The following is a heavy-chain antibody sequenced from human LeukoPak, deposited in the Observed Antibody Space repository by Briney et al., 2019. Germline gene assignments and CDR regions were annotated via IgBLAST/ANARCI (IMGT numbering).Heavy chain of an antibody. J-gene: IGHJ4*02. CDR3: AKVSAVAAPYYFDY. CDR1: GFTFSSYA. V-gene: IGHV3-23*01. CDR2: ISGSGGST. D-gene: IGHD2-15*01. Sequence: GGSLRLSCAASGFTFSSYAMSWVRQAPGKGLELVSAISGSGGSTYYADSVEGRFTIPRDNSKYTLYLQMNSLRAEDTAVYYCAKVSAVAAPYYFDYWGQGTLVTVSS.